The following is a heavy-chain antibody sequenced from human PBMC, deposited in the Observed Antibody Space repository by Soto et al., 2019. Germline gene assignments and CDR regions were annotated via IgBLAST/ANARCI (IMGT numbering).Heavy chain of an antibody. Sequence: SETLSLTCTISGGSISNYYWTWIRQTPGKGLEWIGYVYYSGNTNYNPSLKSRVSISVDMSKNQFSLRLTSVTAADTAVYYCARGEVRGLIATGLDYWGQGALVTVS. CDR3: ARGEVRGLIATGLDY. CDR2: VYYSGNT. D-gene: IGHD3-10*01. V-gene: IGHV4-59*12. J-gene: IGHJ4*02. CDR1: GGSISNYY.